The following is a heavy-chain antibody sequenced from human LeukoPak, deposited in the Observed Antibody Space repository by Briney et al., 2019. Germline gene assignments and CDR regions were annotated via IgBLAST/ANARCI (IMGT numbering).Heavy chain of an antibody. J-gene: IGHJ6*02. V-gene: IGHV4-31*03. CDR3: ARPPMTYYYGMDA. Sequence: SQTLSLTCTVSGGSISSGGYYWSWLRQHPGKGLEWIGYIYYSGSTYYNPSLKSRVTISVDTSKNQFSLKLSSVTAADTAVYSCARPPMTYYYGMDAWGQGTTVTVSS. CDR1: GGSISSGGYY. CDR2: IYYSGST.